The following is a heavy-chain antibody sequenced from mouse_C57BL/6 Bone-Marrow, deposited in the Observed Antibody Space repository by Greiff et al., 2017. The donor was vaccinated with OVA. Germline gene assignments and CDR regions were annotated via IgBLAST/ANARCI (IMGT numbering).Heavy chain of an antibody. CDR1: GYTFTSYW. D-gene: IGHD2-4*01. CDR3: ANAPDYDYDADWDVDV. CDR2: IDPSASYT. V-gene: IGHV1-50*01. Sequence: QVQLQQPGAELVKPGASVKLSCKASGYTFTSYWMQWVKQRPGQGLEWIGEIDPSASYTNYNPKFKGKATLTVDSSSSTAYLQLSSLTSEDSAVYYCANAPDYDYDADWDVDVWGTGTTVTVSS. J-gene: IGHJ1*03.